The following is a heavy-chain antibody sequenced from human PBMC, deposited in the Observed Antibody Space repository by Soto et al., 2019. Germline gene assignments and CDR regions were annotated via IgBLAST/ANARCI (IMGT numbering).Heavy chain of an antibody. CDR1: GGTFSSYA. V-gene: IGHV1-69*13. CDR3: ARSIVGATTYYFDY. Sequence: ASVKVSFKACGGTFSSYAISWLRQAPGQGLEWMGGIIPIFGTANYAQKFQGRVTITADESTSTAYMELSSLRSEDTAVYYCARSIVGATTYYFDYWGQGTLVTVSS. CDR2: IIPIFGTA. D-gene: IGHD1-26*01. J-gene: IGHJ4*02.